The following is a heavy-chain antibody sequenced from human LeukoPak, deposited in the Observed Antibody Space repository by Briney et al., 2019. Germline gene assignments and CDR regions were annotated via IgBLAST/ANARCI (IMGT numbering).Heavy chain of an antibody. CDR1: EFTFSNYG. V-gene: IGHV3-30*02. D-gene: IGHD5-12*01. J-gene: IGHJ4*02. Sequence: GGSLRLSCAASEFTFSNYGMHWVRQAPGKGLEWVAFIRSDGTNEFYADSVRGRLTISRDNSKNTLYVEMNSLTTEDTAVYYCAKEEYGGYGSFDYWGQGTLVTVSS. CDR2: IRSDGTNE. CDR3: AKEEYGGYGSFDY.